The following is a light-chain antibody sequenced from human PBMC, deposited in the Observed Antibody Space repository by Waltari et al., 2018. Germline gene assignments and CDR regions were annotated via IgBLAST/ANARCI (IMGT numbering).Light chain of an antibody. CDR3: LQDYNYPYT. V-gene: IGKV1-6*01. CDR1: QGIRND. Sequence: AIQMTQSPSSLSASVGDRVTITCRASQGIRNDLGWYQQKPGKAPKLLIDAASSLQSGVPSRFSGSGAGTDCTLTISSLQPEDFATYYCLQDYNYPYTFGQGTKLEIK. J-gene: IGKJ2*01. CDR2: AAS.